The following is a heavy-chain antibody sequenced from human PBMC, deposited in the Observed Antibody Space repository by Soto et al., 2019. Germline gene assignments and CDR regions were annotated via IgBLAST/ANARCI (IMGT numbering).Heavy chain of an antibody. CDR1: GFTFSSHG. Sequence: GGSLRLSCAASGFTFSSHGMHWVRQAPDKGLEWVAVIWYDGSNKYYADSVKGRFTISRDNSNNMLYLEMNSLRVEDTAVYYCARWGNWKVTDNWGQGTLVTVSS. D-gene: IGHD3-16*01. J-gene: IGHJ4*02. CDR3: ARWGNWKVTDN. V-gene: IGHV3-33*01. CDR2: IWYDGSNK.